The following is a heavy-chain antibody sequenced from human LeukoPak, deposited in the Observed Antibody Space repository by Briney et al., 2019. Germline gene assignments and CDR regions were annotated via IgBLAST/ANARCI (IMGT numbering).Heavy chain of an antibody. CDR3: ARDYCRGGTCYKGY. J-gene: IGHJ4*02. CDR2: IKQDGSEK. CDR1: GFTFSSYW. D-gene: IGHD2-15*01. Sequence: GGSLRLSCAASGFTFSSYWMSWVRRAPGKGLEWLANIKQDGSEKYYVGSVKGRFTISRDNAKNSLYLQMNSLRAEDTAVYYCARDYCRGGTCYKGYWGQGTLVTVSS. V-gene: IGHV3-7*05.